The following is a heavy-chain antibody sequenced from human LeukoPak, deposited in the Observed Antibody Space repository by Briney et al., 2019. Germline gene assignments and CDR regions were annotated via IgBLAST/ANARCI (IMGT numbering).Heavy chain of an antibody. CDR2: IYYSGST. D-gene: IGHD6-19*01. Sequence: KASETLSLTCTVSDGSISSYYWSWIRQPPGKGLEWIGYIYYSGSTNYNPSLKSRVTISVDTSKNQFSLKLSSVTAADTAVYYCARRINSGWPFDYWGQGTLVTVSS. J-gene: IGHJ4*02. V-gene: IGHV4-59*08. CDR3: ARRINSGWPFDY. CDR1: DGSISSYY.